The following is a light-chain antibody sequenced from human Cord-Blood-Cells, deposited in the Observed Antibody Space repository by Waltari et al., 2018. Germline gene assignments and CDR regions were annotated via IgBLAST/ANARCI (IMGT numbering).Light chain of an antibody. CDR3: QQYNNWPRT. V-gene: IGKV3-15*01. CDR1: QSVSSN. J-gene: IGKJ1*01. CDR2: GAS. Sequence: IVMTQSPATLSVSPGERATLSYRASQSVSSNLAWYQQKPGKAPRLLIYGASTRATGIPARVSGSGSGTEFTPTISSRQSEDFAVYYCQQYNNWPRTFGQGTKVEIK.